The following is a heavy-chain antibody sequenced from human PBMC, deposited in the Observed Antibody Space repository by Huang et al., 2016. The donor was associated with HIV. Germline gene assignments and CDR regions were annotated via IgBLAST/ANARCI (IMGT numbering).Heavy chain of an antibody. D-gene: IGHD2-8*01. CDR1: GFTFSIYA. CDR3: ARGSRSNGVSSFDY. CDR2: RSYDGSNK. J-gene: IGHJ4*02. V-gene: IGHV3-30-3*01. Sequence: QVQLVESGGGVVQPGRSLRLSCAASGFTFSIYALHWVRQARGKWLELGAVRSYDGSNKYYADYVKGRFTISRDNSKKTLYLQMNSLRAEDTAVYYCARGSRSNGVSSFDYWGQGTLVTVSS.